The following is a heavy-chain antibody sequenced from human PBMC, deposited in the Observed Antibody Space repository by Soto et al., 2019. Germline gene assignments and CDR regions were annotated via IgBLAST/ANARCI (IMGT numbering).Heavy chain of an antibody. CDR3: ARVGQGRYYFDY. V-gene: IGHV3-74*01. Sequence: EVHLVESGGGSVQPGGSLKLSCAGSGFAFSSYWIHWVRQVPGKGLVWVSRINGDGSTTSYADSVRGRFTISRDNAKDTLYVQMNSPRAEDTALYYCARVGQGRYYFDYWGQGTLVTVSS. J-gene: IGHJ4*02. CDR2: INGDGSTT. CDR1: GFAFSSYW.